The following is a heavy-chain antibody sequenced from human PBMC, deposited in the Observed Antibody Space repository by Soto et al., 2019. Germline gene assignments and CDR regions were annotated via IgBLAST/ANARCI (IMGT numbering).Heavy chain of an antibody. CDR1: GSSSDPFT. Sequence: GGSLRLSCVASGSSSDPFTMHWVRELPGKGLEWVAGLSWDRSTVAYADSVEGRFTISRDHAKNSVDLLMDSLRPDDTALYFCAVSSPDIVVLPSSIYFTSWGPGTQVTVSS. D-gene: IGHD2-15*01. CDR2: LSWDRSTV. V-gene: IGHV3-9*02. J-gene: IGHJ4*02. CDR3: AVSSPDIVVLPSSIYFTS.